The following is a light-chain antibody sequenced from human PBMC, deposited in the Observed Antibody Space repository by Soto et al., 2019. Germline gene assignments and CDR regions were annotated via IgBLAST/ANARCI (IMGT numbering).Light chain of an antibody. CDR1: SSDVGSYNR. J-gene: IGLJ1*01. Sequence: QSVLNQPPSGSGSPGRSVTISCTGTSSDVGSYNRVSWYQQPPGTAPKLMIYEVSNRPSGVPDRFSGSKSGNTASLTISGLQAEDEADYSWSSYTSRSGYVFGTGTKVTV. CDR2: EVS. V-gene: IGLV2-18*02. CDR3: SSYTSRSGYV.